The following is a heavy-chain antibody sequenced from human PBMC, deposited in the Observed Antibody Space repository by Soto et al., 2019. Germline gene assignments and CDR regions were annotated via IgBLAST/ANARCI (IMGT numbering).Heavy chain of an antibody. D-gene: IGHD2-15*01. CDR3: ARISCKGGSCYFDFDH. CDR1: GYIFKDHY. CDR2: INPSGEHT. V-gene: IGHV1-46*02. Sequence: GSSVKVSCTASGYIFKDHYMHWVRQAPGRGLEWVGIINPSGEHTNYAQQFRGRVAMTRDTSTSTAYMELRSLRSEDTAVYFCARISCKGGSCYFDFDHWGQGTLVTVSS. J-gene: IGHJ4*02.